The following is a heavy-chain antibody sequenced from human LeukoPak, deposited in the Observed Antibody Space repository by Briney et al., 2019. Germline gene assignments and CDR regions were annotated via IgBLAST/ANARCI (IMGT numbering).Heavy chain of an antibody. J-gene: IGHJ6*03. CDR2: IYYSGRI. CDR1: GGSISSHY. V-gene: IGHV4-59*11. CDR3: ARSVVAATQGYYYYYYMDV. D-gene: IGHD2-15*01. Sequence: PSETLSLTCTVSGGSISSHYWSWIRQPPGKGLEWIGYIYYSGRIIYNPSLKSRVTISVYTSKTQFSLKLSSVTAADTAVYYCARSVVAATQGYYYYYYMDVWAKGPRSPSP.